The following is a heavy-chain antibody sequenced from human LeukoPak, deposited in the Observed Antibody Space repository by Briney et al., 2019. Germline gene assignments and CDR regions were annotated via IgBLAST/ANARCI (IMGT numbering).Heavy chain of an antibody. V-gene: IGHV4-59*01. J-gene: IGHJ5*02. CDR3: ARGAESGRNWFDP. D-gene: IGHD6-25*01. CDR1: GGSISGYY. CDR2: IYYSGST. Sequence: SETLSLTCTVSGGSISGYYWSWIRQPPGKGLEWIGYIYYSGSTNCNPSLKSRVTISVDTSKNQVSLKLSSVTAADTAIYYCARGAESGRNWFDPWGQGTLVTVSS.